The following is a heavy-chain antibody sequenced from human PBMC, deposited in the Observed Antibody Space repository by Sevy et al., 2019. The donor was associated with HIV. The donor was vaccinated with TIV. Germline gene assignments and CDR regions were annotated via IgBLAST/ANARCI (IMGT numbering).Heavy chain of an antibody. D-gene: IGHD5-18*01. CDR3: ARLRARGYSYGSLDY. CDR2: ISSSSSYI. Sequence: GGSLRLSCAASGFTFSSYSMNWVRQAPGKGLEWVSSISSSSSYIYYADSVKGRFTISRDNAKNSLYLQMNSPRAEDTAVYYCARLRARGYSYGSLDYWGQGTLVTVSS. V-gene: IGHV3-21*01. CDR1: GFTFSSYS. J-gene: IGHJ4*02.